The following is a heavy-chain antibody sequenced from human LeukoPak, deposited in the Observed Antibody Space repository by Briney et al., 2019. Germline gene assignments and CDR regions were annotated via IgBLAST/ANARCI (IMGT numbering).Heavy chain of an antibody. J-gene: IGHJ4*02. CDR2: IKQDGSER. V-gene: IGHV3-7*01. Sequence: PGGSLRLSCAASGFTFSSYWMNWVRQAPGKGLEWVANIKQDGSERYYVDSVKGRLTISRDNPKNSLYLQMNSLRAEDTAVYYCARDPGYYYDSSAPFYFDSWGQGTLVTVSS. CDR1: GFTFSSYW. CDR3: ARDPGYYYDSSAPFYFDS. D-gene: IGHD3-22*01.